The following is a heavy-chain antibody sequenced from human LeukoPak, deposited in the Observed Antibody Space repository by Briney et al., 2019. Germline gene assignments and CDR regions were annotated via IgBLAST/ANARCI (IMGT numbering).Heavy chain of an antibody. V-gene: IGHV4-39*07. CDR1: GGSISSYY. D-gene: IGHD6-19*01. CDR2: IYYSGST. J-gene: IGHJ4*02. CDR3: ASYIAVAGTWYFDY. Sequence: SETLSLTCTVSGGSISSYYWGWIRQPPGKGLEWLGSIYYSGSTYYNPSLKSRVTISVDTSKNQFSLKLSSVTAADTAVYYCASYIAVAGTWYFDYWGQGTLVTVSS.